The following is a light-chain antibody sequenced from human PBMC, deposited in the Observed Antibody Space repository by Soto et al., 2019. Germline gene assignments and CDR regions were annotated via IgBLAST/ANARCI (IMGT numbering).Light chain of an antibody. CDR2: DVS. V-gene: IGLV2-11*01. CDR1: SSDIGGYNY. CDR3: SSYTSTSTLYV. J-gene: IGLJ1*01. Sequence: QSALTQPPSVSGSPGQSVTISCTGTSSDIGGYNYVSWYQQLPGKAPKLIIYDVSKRPSGVPDRFSGSKSGNAASLTISGLQAEDEADYYCSSYTSTSTLYVFGTGTKLTVL.